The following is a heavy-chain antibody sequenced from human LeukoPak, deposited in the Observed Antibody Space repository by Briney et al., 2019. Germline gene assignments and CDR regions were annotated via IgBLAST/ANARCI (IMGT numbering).Heavy chain of an antibody. CDR3: AKAHCSSTSCSRADN. V-gene: IGHV3-23*01. Sequence: GGSLRLSCAASGFTFTRNAMAWVRQAPGKGLEWVSAIDGSGGTTFYADSVKGRVTVSRVQSTNTVYLQMNSLRADDTAVYYCAKAHCSSTSCSRADNWGQGTLVTVSS. CDR2: IDGSGGTT. CDR1: GFTFTRNA. D-gene: IGHD2-2*01. J-gene: IGHJ4*02.